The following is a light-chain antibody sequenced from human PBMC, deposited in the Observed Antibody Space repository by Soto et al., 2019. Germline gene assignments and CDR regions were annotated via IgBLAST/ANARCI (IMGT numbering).Light chain of an antibody. CDR3: LLSYSGARPYV. CDR1: TGAVTSGHY. Sequence: QAVVTQEPSLTVSPGGTVTLTCGSSTGAVTSGHYPYWSQQKPGQAPRTLIYDTSKKHFWTPARFSGSLLGGKAALTLSGAQPEDEADYYCLLSYSGARPYVFGTGTKLTVL. J-gene: IGLJ1*01. V-gene: IGLV7-46*01. CDR2: DTS.